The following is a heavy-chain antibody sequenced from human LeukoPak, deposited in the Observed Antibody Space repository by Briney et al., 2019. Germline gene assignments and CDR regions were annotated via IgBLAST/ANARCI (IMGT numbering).Heavy chain of an antibody. CDR3: ARDGIKGISLYYFDY. Sequence: GGSLRLSCAASGFTFSSYAMHWVRQAPGKGLEWVAVISYDGSNKYYAGSVKGRFTISRDNSKNTLYLQMNSLRAEDTAVYYCARDGIKGISLYYFDYWGQGTLVTVSS. D-gene: IGHD2/OR15-2a*01. V-gene: IGHV3-30-3*01. CDR2: ISYDGSNK. J-gene: IGHJ4*02. CDR1: GFTFSSYA.